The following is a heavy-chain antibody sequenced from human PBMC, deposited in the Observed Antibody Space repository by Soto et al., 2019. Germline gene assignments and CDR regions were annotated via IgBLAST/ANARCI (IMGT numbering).Heavy chain of an antibody. CDR2: INGDGSST. Sequence: EVQLVESGGGLVQPGGSQRLSCAASGFTFSSYWMHWVRQAPGKGLVWVSRINGDGSSTSYADSVKGRFTISRDNAKNTLYLQMNSLRAEETAVYYCARDQGYCSGGSCYVAGYWGQGTLVTVSS. J-gene: IGHJ4*02. CDR3: ARDQGYCSGGSCYVAGY. V-gene: IGHV3-74*01. CDR1: GFTFSSYW. D-gene: IGHD2-15*01.